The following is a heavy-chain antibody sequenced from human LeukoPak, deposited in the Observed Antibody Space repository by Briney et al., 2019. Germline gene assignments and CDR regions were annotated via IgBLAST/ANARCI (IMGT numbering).Heavy chain of an antibody. Sequence: PGGSLRLSCAASGFTFSSYSMNWVRQAPGKGLEWVSSISSSSSYIYYADSVKGRFTISRDNAKNSLYLQMNSLRAEDTAVYYCARGLIAAGPGTPKKYYFDYWGQGTLVTVSS. CDR2: ISSSSSYI. J-gene: IGHJ4*02. V-gene: IGHV3-21*01. D-gene: IGHD6-13*01. CDR3: ARGLIAAGPGTPKKYYFDY. CDR1: GFTFSSYS.